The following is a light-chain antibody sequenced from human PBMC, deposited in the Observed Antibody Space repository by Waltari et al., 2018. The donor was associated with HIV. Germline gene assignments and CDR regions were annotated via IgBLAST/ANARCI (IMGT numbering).Light chain of an antibody. CDR3: QQYYSTPMYT. V-gene: IGKV4-1*01. J-gene: IGKJ2*01. CDR1: QSVFSSSNYKNY. Sequence: DIVMTPSPDSLAVSLGERATINCKSSQSVFSSSNYKNYLAWYQQKPGQPPKLLIYWAATRESGVPDRFSCSGSGTDVTLTISCLQAEDVAVYSCQQYYSTPMYTFGQGTKLEIK. CDR2: WAA.